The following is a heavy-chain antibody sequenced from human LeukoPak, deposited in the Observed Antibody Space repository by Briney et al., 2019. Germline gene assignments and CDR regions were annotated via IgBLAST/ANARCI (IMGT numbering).Heavy chain of an antibody. CDR1: GFTFSSYY. V-gene: IGHV3-48*02. D-gene: IGHD6-6*01. CDR3: ARHRAYSSSSPFDY. CDR2: ISRSSSTI. Sequence: GGSLRLSCAGSGFTFSSYYMIWVRQAPGKGLEWVSYISRSSSTIYYADSVKGRFTISRDNAKNSLYLQMNSLRDEDTAVYYCARHRAYSSSSPFDYWGQGTLVTVSS. J-gene: IGHJ4*02.